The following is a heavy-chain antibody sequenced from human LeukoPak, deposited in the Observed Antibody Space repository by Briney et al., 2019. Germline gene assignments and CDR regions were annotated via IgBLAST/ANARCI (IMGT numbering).Heavy chain of an antibody. V-gene: IGHV3-23*01. CDR2: VNTDGTP. J-gene: IGHJ4*02. CDR1: GFSFSTYA. D-gene: IGHD5-12*01. Sequence: GGSLRLSCTASGFSFSTYAMAWVRRAPGKGLEWVSGVNTDGTPRYADSVRGRFIISRDNSQNTVNMQMNNLRVEDTALYYCAKSFGRESGYELYSFAFWGQGILVTVSS. CDR3: AKSFGRESGYELYSFAF.